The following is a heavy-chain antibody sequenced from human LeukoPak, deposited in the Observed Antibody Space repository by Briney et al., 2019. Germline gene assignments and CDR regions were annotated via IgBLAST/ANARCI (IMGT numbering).Heavy chain of an antibody. CDR2: IYYSGST. J-gene: IGHJ6*03. Sequence: SETLSLTCTVSGGSISSSSYYWGWIRQPPGKGLEWIGSIYYSGSTYYNPSLKSRVTISVDTSKNQFSLKLSSVTAAGTAVYYCARQGQQLVQGDYYYYYMDVWGKGTTVTVSS. D-gene: IGHD6-13*01. CDR1: GGSISSSSYY. CDR3: ARQGQQLVQGDYYYYYMDV. V-gene: IGHV4-39*01.